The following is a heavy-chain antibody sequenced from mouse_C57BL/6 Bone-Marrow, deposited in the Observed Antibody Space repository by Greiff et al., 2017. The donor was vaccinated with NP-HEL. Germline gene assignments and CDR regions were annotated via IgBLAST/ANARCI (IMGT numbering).Heavy chain of an antibody. J-gene: IGHJ3*01. V-gene: IGHV1-81*01. CDR3: ERRGLRRGPWFAY. CDR2: IYPRSGNT. Sequence: QVQLQESGAELARPGASVKLSCKASGYTFTSYGISWVKQRTGQGLEWIGEIYPRSGNTYYNEKFKGKATLTADKSSSTAYMELRSLTSEDSAVYFYERRGLRRGPWFAYWGQGTLVTVSA. D-gene: IGHD2-4*01. CDR1: GYTFTSYG.